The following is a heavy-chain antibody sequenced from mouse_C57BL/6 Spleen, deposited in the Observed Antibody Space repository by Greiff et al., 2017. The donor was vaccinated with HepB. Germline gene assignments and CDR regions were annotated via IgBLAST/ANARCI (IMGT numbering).Heavy chain of an antibody. CDR1: GYAFSSSW. D-gene: IGHD2-1*01. V-gene: IGHV1-82*01. Sequence: QVQLKQSGPELVKPGASVKISCKASGYAFSSSWMNWVKQRPGKGLEWIGRIYPGDGDTNYNGKFKGKATLTADKSSSTAYMQLSSLTSEDSAVYFCARKGNYDYAMDYWGQGTSVTVFS. J-gene: IGHJ4*01. CDR2: IYPGDGDT. CDR3: ARKGNYDYAMDY.